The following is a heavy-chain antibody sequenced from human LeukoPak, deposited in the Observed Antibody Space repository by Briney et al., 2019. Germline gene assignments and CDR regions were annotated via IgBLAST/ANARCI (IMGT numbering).Heavy chain of an antibody. D-gene: IGHD3/OR15-3a*01. V-gene: IGHV3-74*01. J-gene: IGHJ6*04. Sequence: PGGSLRLSCAASGFPFSGYCMHWVRQAPGKGLVWISHINNDGSNTTYADSVKGRLTVSRDNAKSTLNLQLNSLRVEDTAVYYSVRGADWTGYMSPSVEVWGKGTTVTVSS. CDR1: GFPFSGYC. CDR3: VRGADWTGYMSPSVEV. CDR2: INNDGSNT.